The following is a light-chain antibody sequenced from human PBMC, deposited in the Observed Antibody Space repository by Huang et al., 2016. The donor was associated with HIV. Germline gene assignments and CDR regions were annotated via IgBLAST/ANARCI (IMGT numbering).Light chain of an antibody. CDR3: QQYGSSVVT. J-gene: IGKJ1*01. CDR2: GSS. CDR1: QSFSSNY. Sequence: EIVLTQSPGTLSLSPGERATLSCRASQSFSSNYLAWYQQKPGQAPRLLIYGSSSRATGIPDRFSGSGSGTDFTLIISRLESEDFAVYYCQQYGSSVVTFGQGTKVEVK. V-gene: IGKV3-20*01.